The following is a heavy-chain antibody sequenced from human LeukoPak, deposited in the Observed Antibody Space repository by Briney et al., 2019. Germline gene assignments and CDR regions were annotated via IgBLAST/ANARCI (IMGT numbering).Heavy chain of an antibody. D-gene: IGHD2-15*01. J-gene: IGHJ4*02. CDR3: ARTCSGGSCYADDKFDY. CDR2: IYYSGST. CDR1: GGSISSSSYY. Sequence: SETLSLTCTVSGGSISSSSYYWGWIRQPPGKGLEWIGSIYYSGSTYYNPSLKSRVTISVDTSKNQFSLKLSSVTAADTAVYYCARTCSGGSCYADDKFDYWGQGTLVTVSS. V-gene: IGHV4-39*07.